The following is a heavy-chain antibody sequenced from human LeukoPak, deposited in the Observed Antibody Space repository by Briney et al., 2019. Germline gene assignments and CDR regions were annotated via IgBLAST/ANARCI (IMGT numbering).Heavy chain of an antibody. J-gene: IGHJ4*02. CDR1: GGSFSSGDNY. CDR3: ARGELLYDN. Sequence: SETLSLTCTVSGGSFSSGDNYCSWIRQPPGKGLEWIGYIHYSGSTFYNPSLKSRVTMSVDTSKNQFSLKLNSVTAADTAVYYCARGELLYDNWGQGTLATVSS. D-gene: IGHD2-15*01. V-gene: IGHV4-30-4*01. CDR2: IHYSGST.